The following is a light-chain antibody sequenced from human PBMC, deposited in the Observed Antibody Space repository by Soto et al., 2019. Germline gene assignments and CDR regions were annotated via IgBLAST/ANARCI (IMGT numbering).Light chain of an antibody. J-gene: IGKJ3*01. CDR3: QQLNSYPLT. CDR2: ATS. CDR1: QAINSY. V-gene: IGKV1-9*01. Sequence: IPLSQSPSSLSASVGDSVTITCRASQAINSYLAWYQQRPGKAPKLLIYATSTLQSGVPSRFSGSGSGTDFTLTISSLQPEDFATYYCQQLNSYPLTFGPGTKVDIK.